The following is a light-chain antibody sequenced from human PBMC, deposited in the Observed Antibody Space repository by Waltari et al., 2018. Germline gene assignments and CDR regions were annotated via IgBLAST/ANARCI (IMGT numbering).Light chain of an antibody. CDR1: QSVLDTSNNKNF. CDR3: HQYSATPRT. CDR2: WAS. Sequence: DIVLTQSPASLAVSLGERATINCKSSQSVLDTSNNKNFLSWYQQRPGQPPTLLVYWASIRQSGSPDRFTGSGSGTDFTLTISNFQAEDVAVYYCHQYSATPRTFGGGTKAEMK. J-gene: IGKJ4*01. V-gene: IGKV4-1*01.